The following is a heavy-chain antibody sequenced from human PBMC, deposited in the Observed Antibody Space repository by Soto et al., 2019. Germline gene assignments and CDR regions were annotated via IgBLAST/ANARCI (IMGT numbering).Heavy chain of an antibody. D-gene: IGHD6-13*01. CDR3: ARSRTSSWSHFEY. CDR1: GFTFSDYY. Sequence: QVQLVESGGGLVKPGGSLRLSCAASGFTFSDYYMNWIRQAPGKGLEWVSFISSSSSYTNYADSVMGRFTSSRDNAKNSVLLQMNSLTAEDTAVYYCARSRTSSWSHFEYWGQGTLATVSS. V-gene: IGHV3-11*05. CDR2: ISSSSSYT. J-gene: IGHJ4*02.